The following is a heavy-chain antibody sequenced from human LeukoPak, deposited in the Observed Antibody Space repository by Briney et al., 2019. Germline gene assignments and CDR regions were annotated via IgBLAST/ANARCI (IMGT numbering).Heavy chain of an antibody. CDR3: AKARWEPNFDY. CDR1: GFTFSSYA. J-gene: IGHJ4*02. Sequence: GGSLRLSCAASGFTFSSYAMSWVRQAPGKGLEWVSGISGSGGSTYYADSVKGRFTVSRDNAKNSLYLQMNSLTTEDTALYYCAKARWEPNFDYWGQGTLVTVSS. D-gene: IGHD1-26*01. V-gene: IGHV3-23*01. CDR2: ISGSGGST.